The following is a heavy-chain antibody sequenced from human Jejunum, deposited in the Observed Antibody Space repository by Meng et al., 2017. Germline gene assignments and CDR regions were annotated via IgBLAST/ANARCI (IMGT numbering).Heavy chain of an antibody. J-gene: IGHJ4*02. D-gene: IGHD7-27*01. CDR1: GGFASSGSYY. V-gene: IGHV4-61*01. CDR2: NFDNGRT. CDR3: ARDNWGSIDY. Sequence: QVTLQESGPGLVRPSETLSLPCPVSGGFASSGSYYWTWVRQSPGKGLEWIGYNFDNGRTNYNPSLKSRVTMSVDTSRNQFSLKLSSVTAADTAVYYCARDNWGSIDYWGQGVLVTVSS.